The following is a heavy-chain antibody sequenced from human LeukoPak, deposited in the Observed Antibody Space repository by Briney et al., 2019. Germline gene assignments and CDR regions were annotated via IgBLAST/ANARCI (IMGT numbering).Heavy chain of an antibody. CDR3: ARGRSSTSFFIDY. J-gene: IGHJ4*02. CDR1: GFTFSSYS. Sequence: GGSLRLSCAASGFTFSSYSMNWVRQAPGKGLEWVSSISSSSSYIYYADSVKGRFTISRDNAKNSLYLQMNSLRAEDTAVYYCARGRSSTSFFIDYWGLGTLVTVSS. D-gene: IGHD2-2*01. V-gene: IGHV3-21*01. CDR2: ISSSSSYI.